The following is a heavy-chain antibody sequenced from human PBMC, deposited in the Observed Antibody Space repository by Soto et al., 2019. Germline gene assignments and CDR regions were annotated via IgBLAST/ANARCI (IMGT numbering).Heavy chain of an antibody. D-gene: IGHD6-13*01. CDR3: ARDGPQQAPYALDV. J-gene: IGHJ6*02. V-gene: IGHV3-33*01. CDR1: GFTFNHNA. Sequence: QVQLVESGGGVVQPGRSLRLSCAASGFTFNHNAMHWVRQAAGKVLEWVAQIWYDGSEKYYTDSVKGRFTSSRDNFKNTVFLQMDSLRVEDTAVYYCARDGPQQAPYALDVWGQGTTVIVS. CDR2: IWYDGSEK.